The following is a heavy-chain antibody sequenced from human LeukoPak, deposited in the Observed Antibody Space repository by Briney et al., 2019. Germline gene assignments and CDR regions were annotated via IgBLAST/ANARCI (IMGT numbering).Heavy chain of an antibody. CDR1: GFTFSSYA. V-gene: IGHV3-30-3*01. J-gene: IGHJ4*02. Sequence: PGGSLRLSCAASGFTFSSYAMHWVRQAPGKGLEWVAVISYDGSNKYYADSVKGRFTISRDNSKNTLYLQMNSLRAEDTAVYYCARVRVRDSSGYGQPHFDYWGQGTLVTVSS. D-gene: IGHD3-22*01. CDR3: ARVRVRDSSGYGQPHFDY. CDR2: ISYDGSNK.